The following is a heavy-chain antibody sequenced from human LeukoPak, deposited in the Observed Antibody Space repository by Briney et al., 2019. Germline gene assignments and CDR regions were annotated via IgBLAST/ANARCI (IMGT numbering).Heavy chain of an antibody. J-gene: IGHJ1*01. D-gene: IGHD6-19*01. CDR1: GFTVSSNY. V-gene: IGHV3-53*01. CDR3: ARDPRRQWLYPFQH. Sequence: GGSLRLSCAASGFTVSSNYMSWVRQAPGKGLEWVSVIYSGGSTYYADSVKGRFTISRDNSKNPLYLQMNSLRAEDTAVYYCARDPRRQWLYPFQHWGQGTLVTVSS. CDR2: IYSGGST.